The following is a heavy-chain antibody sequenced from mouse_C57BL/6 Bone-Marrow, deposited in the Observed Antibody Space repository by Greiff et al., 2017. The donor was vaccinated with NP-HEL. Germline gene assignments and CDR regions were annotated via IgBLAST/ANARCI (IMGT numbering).Heavy chain of an antibody. CDR2: IWSGGST. J-gene: IGHJ1*03. D-gene: IGHD1-1*01. Sequence: VQLQQSGPGLVQPSQSLSITCTVSGFSLTSYGVHWVRQSPGKGLEWLGVIWSGGSTDYNAAFISRLSISKDKSKSQVFFKMNSLQADDTAIYYCARKTVVAPYWYFDVWGTETTVTVSS. CDR1: GFSLTSYG. CDR3: ARKTVVAPYWYFDV. V-gene: IGHV2-2*01.